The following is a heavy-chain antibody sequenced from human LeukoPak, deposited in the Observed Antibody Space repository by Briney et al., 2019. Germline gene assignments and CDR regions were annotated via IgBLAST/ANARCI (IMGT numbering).Heavy chain of an antibody. CDR2: ISGSGGST. CDR3: AKDGATSRTDAAFDI. Sequence: GGCLRLSCAASGFTFSSYAMSWVRQAPGEGLEWVSAISGSGGSTYYADSVKGRFTISRDNSKNTLYLQMTSLEAEDTAVYYCAKDGATSRTDAAFDISGQATMVTVSS. J-gene: IGHJ3*02. CDR1: GFTFSSYA. V-gene: IGHV3-23*01. D-gene: IGHD3-16*01.